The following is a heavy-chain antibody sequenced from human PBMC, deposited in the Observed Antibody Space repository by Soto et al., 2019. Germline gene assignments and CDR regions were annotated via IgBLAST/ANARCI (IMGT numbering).Heavy chain of an antibody. J-gene: IGHJ4*02. CDR2: ISWNSVSI. D-gene: IGHD2-2*01. CDR3: AKDSSSSLLYFDS. Sequence: EVQLVESGGNLVQPGRSLRLSCAASGFIFDDYAMHWVRQPPGKGLEWVSGISWNSVSIGYADSVKGRFTVSRDNAKKSLYLQMNSLRPEDTALYYCAKDSSSSLLYFDSWGQGTRVSVSS. CDR1: GFIFDDYA. V-gene: IGHV3-9*01.